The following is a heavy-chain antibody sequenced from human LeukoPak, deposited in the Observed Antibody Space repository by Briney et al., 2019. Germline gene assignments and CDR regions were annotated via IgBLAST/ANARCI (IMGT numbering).Heavy chain of an antibody. V-gene: IGHV3-11*01. D-gene: IGHD6-19*01. CDR3: ARDSSRRVESSHDY. CDR1: GGSFSGYY. CDR2: ISSSGSTI. J-gene: IGHJ4*02. Sequence: LSLTCAVYGGSFSGYYWSWIRQAPGKGLEWVSYISSSGSTIYYADSVKGRFTISGDNAKNSLYLQMNSLRAEDTAVYYCARDSSRRVESSHDYWGQGTLVTVSS.